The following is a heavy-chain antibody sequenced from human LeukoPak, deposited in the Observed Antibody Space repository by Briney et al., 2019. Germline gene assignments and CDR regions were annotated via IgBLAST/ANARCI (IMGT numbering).Heavy chain of an antibody. D-gene: IGHD3-10*01. J-gene: IGHJ4*02. CDR1: GFTFTNYA. Sequence: GGSLRLSCAASGFTFTNYAMSWVRQAPGKGLEWVSTIVGSGGYTYYADSVKGRFTISRDNSKNTLYLQMNSLRAEDTAVYYCARDARGVVDYWGQGTLVTVSS. CDR2: IVGSGGYT. CDR3: ARDARGVVDY. V-gene: IGHV3-23*01.